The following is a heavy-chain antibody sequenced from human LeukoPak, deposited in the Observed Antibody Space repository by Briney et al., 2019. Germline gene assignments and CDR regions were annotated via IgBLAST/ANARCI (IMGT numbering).Heavy chain of an antibody. CDR3: ARDTGGSYFYGSGSLRGWFDP. J-gene: IGHJ5*02. Sequence: SVKVSCKASGGTFSSYAISWVRHAPGQGLEWMGGIIPIFGTANYAQKFQGRVTITADESTSTAYMELSSLRSEDTAVYYCARDTGGSYFYGSGSLRGWFDPWGQGTLITVSS. D-gene: IGHD3-10*01. V-gene: IGHV1-69*13. CDR2: IIPIFGTA. CDR1: GGTFSSYA.